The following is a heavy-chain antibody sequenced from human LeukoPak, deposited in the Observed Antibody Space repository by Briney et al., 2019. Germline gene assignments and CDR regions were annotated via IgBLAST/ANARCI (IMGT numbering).Heavy chain of an antibody. CDR1: GFTFSSYA. V-gene: IGHV3-30-3*01. Sequence: GGSLRLSCAASGFTFSSYAMHWVRQAPGKGLEWVAVISYDGSNKYYADSVKGRFTISRDNSKNTLYLQMNSLRAEDTAVYYCARGIVVVPAANRFDPWGQGTLVTVSS. CDR3: ARGIVVVPAANRFDP. D-gene: IGHD2-2*01. CDR2: ISYDGSNK. J-gene: IGHJ5*02.